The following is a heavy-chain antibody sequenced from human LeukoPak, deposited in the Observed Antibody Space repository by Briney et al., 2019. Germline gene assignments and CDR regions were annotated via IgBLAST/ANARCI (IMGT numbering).Heavy chain of an antibody. D-gene: IGHD5-18*01. CDR1: GGSISSSSAY. J-gene: IGHJ4*02. CDR2: IYYSKNT. V-gene: IGHV4-39*01. Sequence: KPSETLSLTCTVSGGSISSSSAYWGWIRQPPGKGLEWIGSIYYSKNTYYNPSLKSRVTISADTSKNQFSLTLGSVSATHTAVYYCVSPRGFSYGCFDYWGQGTLVTVSS. CDR3: VSPRGFSYGCFDY.